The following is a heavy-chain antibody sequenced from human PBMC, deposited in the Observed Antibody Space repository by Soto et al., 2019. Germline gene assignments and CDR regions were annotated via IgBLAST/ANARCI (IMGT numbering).Heavy chain of an antibody. CDR1: GFTISDHY. CDR3: ARGGARTQAVMVI. J-gene: IGHJ4*02. CDR2: TRNKPNNYIT. V-gene: IGHV3-72*01. Sequence: GGSLRLSCAASGFTISDHYMDWVRQAPGKGLEWVGRTRNKPNNYITDYAASVKGRFTISRDDSKNSLYLQMNSLKTEDTAVYYCARGGARTQAVMVIWGQGTLVTVSS. D-gene: IGHD3-16*01.